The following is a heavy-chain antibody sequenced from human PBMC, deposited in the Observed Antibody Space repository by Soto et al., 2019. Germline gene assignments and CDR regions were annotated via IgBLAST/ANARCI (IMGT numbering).Heavy chain of an antibody. V-gene: IGHV4-59*12. J-gene: IGHJ4*02. CDR2: IYFIGST. CDR3: ARVYMVRGTIIRYFDY. Sequence: PSETLSLTCTVSGGSISSYYWSWIRQPPGKGLEWIGYIYFIGSTDYNPSLKSRVTLSVDTSKNQFSLKLSSVTAADTAVYYCARVYMVRGTIIRYFDYWGQGTLVTVSS. CDR1: GGSISSYY. D-gene: IGHD3-10*01.